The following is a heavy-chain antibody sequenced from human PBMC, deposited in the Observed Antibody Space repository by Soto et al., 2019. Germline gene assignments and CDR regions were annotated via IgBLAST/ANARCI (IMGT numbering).Heavy chain of an antibody. J-gene: IGHJ4*02. D-gene: IGHD5-12*01. CDR2: IHFSGDT. V-gene: IGHV4-31*03. CDR3: ARGADGYKLGNY. Sequence: QVQLQESGPGLVEPSQTLSLTCTVSGGSISGGGFYWSWIRQHPGKGLEWIGYIHFSGDTYYNPSLQSRVXXXVXPSKNQFSLKLTSLTAADTAVYFCARGADGYKLGNYWGQGTLVTVSS. CDR1: GGSISGGGFY.